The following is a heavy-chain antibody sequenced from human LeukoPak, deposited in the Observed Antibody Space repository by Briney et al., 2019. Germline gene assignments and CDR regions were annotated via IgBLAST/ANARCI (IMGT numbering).Heavy chain of an antibody. Sequence: ASVKVSCKASGYTFTSYAMHWVRQAPGQRLEWMGWINAGNGNTKYSQKFQGRVTITRDTSASTAYMELSSLRSEDTAVYYCAREPLVGATTVDYWGQGTLVTVSS. D-gene: IGHD1-26*01. CDR1: GYTFTSYA. V-gene: IGHV1-3*01. J-gene: IGHJ4*02. CDR3: AREPLVGATTVDY. CDR2: INAGNGNT.